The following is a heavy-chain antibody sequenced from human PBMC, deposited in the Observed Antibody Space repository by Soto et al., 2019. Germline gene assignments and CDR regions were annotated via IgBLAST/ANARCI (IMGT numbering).Heavy chain of an antibody. CDR3: ASDGREAAEHHYYYYGMDV. J-gene: IGHJ6*02. V-gene: IGHV1-69*13. CDR2: IIPIFGTA. CDR1: GGTFSSHA. Sequence: ASVKVSCKASGGTFSSHAISWVRQAPGQGLEWMGGIIPIFGTANYAQKFQGRVTMTADESTSTAYMELSSLRSEDTAVYYCASDGREAAEHHYYYYGMDVWGQGTRVTSSS. D-gene: IGHD6-25*01.